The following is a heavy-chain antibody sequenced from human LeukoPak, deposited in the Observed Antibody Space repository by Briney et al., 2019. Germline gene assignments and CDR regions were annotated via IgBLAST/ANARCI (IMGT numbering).Heavy chain of an antibody. Sequence: GGSLRLSCAASGFTFTIFPMSWVRQAPGKGLEWISYISSTSSYTDYADSVKGRFTISRDNAQNALFLQMNSLRVEDTAVYYCAAGTAADYWGQGTRVAVSS. CDR1: GFTFTIFP. CDR2: ISSTSSYT. J-gene: IGHJ4*02. D-gene: IGHD6-13*01. CDR3: AAGTAADY. V-gene: IGHV3-11*03.